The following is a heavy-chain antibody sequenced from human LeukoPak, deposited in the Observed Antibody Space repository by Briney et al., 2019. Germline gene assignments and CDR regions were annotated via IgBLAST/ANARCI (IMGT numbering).Heavy chain of an antibody. CDR2: INPNSGGT. Sequence: ASVKVSCKASGYTFTGYYMHWVRQAPGQGLEWMGWINPNSGGTNYAQKFQGRVTMTRDTSISTAYMELSRLRSDDTAVYYCARDEHSPYYDFWSGYYGMDVWGQGTMVTVSS. CDR1: GYTFTGYY. D-gene: IGHD3-3*01. CDR3: ARDEHSPYYDFWSGYYGMDV. J-gene: IGHJ6*02. V-gene: IGHV1-2*02.